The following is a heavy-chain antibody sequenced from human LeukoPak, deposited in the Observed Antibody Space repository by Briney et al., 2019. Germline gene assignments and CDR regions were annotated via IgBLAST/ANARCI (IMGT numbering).Heavy chain of an antibody. V-gene: IGHV3-33*06. CDR3: AKDGGYYYDSSPGGY. Sequence: PGRSLRLSCAASGFTFSSYGMHWVRQAPGKGLEWVAVIWYDGSNKYYADSVEGRFTISRDNSKNTLYLQMNSLRAEDTAVYYCAKDGGYYYDSSPGGYWGQGTLVTVSS. J-gene: IGHJ4*02. CDR1: GFTFSSYG. D-gene: IGHD3-22*01. CDR2: IWYDGSNK.